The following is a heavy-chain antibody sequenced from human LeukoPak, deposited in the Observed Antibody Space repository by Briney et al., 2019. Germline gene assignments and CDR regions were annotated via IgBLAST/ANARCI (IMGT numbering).Heavy chain of an antibody. D-gene: IGHD3-10*01. CDR3: ARHYLQPGAFDV. Sequence: SETLSLTCAVSGYSINTGYYWGWIRQPPGQGLEWIGSIYRSGSAYYNPPLESRVTVSVDTSKNQFSLRLTSVTAAGTAVYFCARHYLQPGAFDVWGQGTLVTVSS. J-gene: IGHJ3*01. CDR2: IYRSGSA. CDR1: GYSINTGYY. V-gene: IGHV4-38-2*01.